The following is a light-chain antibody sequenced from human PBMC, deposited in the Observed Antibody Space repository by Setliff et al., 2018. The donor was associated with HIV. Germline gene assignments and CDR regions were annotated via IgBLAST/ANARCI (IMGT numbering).Light chain of an antibody. CDR3: QQRSDWPT. CDR1: QSVSSS. Sequence: EIVLTQSPATLSLSPGERATLSCRASQSVSSSLAWYQQKPGQAPRLLIYDASNRATGIPARFSGSGSGTDFTLTISSLEPEDFAVYFCQQRSDWPTVGQGTRLEIK. J-gene: IGKJ5*01. CDR2: DAS. V-gene: IGKV3-11*01.